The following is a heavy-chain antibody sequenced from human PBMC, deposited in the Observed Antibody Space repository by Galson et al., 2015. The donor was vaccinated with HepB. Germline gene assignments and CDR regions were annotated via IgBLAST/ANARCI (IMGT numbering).Heavy chain of an antibody. CDR2: TYYRSKWYN. CDR3: AEEPGIAVAASYFQH. CDR1: GDSVSSNSAA. J-gene: IGHJ1*01. Sequence: CAISGDSVSSNSAAWNWIRQSPSRGLEWLGRTYYRSKWYNDYAVSVKSRITINPDTSKNQFSLQLNSVTPEDTAVYHCAEEPGIAVAASYFQHWGQGTLVTVSS. D-gene: IGHD6-19*01. V-gene: IGHV6-1*01.